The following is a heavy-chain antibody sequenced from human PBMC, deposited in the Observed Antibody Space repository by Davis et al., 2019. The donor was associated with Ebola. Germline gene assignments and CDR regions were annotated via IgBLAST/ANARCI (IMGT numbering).Heavy chain of an antibody. J-gene: IGHJ5*02. Sequence: AASVKFPCKTSGSSFPSYAIHWVRQAPAQQFEWMGWINTGNGDRKVSQRFLDRLTMTTDTSANTTYLELSSLKSEDTAIYYCAGDYDSNWSGKAYNWFDPWGQGTLVTVSS. D-gene: IGHD3-22*01. V-gene: IGHV1-3*04. CDR1: GSSFPSYA. CDR3: AGDYDSNWSGKAYNWFDP. CDR2: INTGNGDR.